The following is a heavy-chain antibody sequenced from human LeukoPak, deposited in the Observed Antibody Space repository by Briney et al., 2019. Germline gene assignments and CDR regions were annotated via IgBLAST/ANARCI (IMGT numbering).Heavy chain of an antibody. J-gene: IGHJ6*03. D-gene: IGHD2-2*01. Sequence: GGSLRLSCAASGFTVSSNYMSWVRQAPGKGLEWVSVIYSGGSTYYADSVKGGFTISRDNSKNTLYLQMNSLRAEDTAVYYCARGAGCSSTSCYGFYYYYMDVWGKGTTVTVSS. CDR3: ARGAGCSSTSCYGFYYYYMDV. V-gene: IGHV3-66*01. CDR2: IYSGGST. CDR1: GFTVSSNY.